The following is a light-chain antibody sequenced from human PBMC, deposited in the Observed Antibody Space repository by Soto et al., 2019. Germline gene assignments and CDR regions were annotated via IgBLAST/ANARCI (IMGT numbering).Light chain of an antibody. Sequence: EIVLTQSPATLSLSPGERATLSCRASQSVSSYLAWYQQKPGQAPRLLIYDASNRATGIPARFIGSGSGTDFTLTISSLEPEDFAVYYCQQRSNWPGFGGGTKVEIK. V-gene: IGKV3-11*01. CDR1: QSVSSY. CDR3: QQRSNWPG. CDR2: DAS. J-gene: IGKJ4*02.